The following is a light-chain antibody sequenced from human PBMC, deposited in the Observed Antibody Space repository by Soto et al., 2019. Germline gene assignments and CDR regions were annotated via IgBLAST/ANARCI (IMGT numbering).Light chain of an antibody. Sequence: EIVLTQSPGTLSLSPGERATLSCKASQSVSSNYLAWYQQKPGQAPRLLIYGASSRATGIPDRFNGSGSGTDFTLTISRLEPEDFAVYYCQQYGSSPLYAFGQGTKLEIK. CDR3: QQYGSSPLYA. CDR1: QSVSSNY. J-gene: IGKJ2*01. CDR2: GAS. V-gene: IGKV3-20*01.